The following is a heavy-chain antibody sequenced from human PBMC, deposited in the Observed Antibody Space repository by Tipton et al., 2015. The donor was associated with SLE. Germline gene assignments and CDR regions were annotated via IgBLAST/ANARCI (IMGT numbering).Heavy chain of an antibody. V-gene: IGHV4-59*08. J-gene: IGHJ4*02. Sequence: TLSLTCTVSGGSISSFHWSWIRQPPGKGLEWIGYIYYSGSTTYNPSLKSRVTISVDTSKNQFSLKLSSVTAADTAFYYCARHAGLDYYFDYWGQGTLFTVSS. D-gene: IGHD3/OR15-3a*01. CDR2: IYYSGST. CDR1: GGSISSFH. CDR3: ARHAGLDYYFDY.